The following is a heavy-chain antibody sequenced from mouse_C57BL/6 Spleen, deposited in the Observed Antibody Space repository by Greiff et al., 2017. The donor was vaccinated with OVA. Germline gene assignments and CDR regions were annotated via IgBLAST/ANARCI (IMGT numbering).Heavy chain of an antibody. Sequence: QVQLQQSGAELVMPGASVKLSCKASGYTFTSYWMHWVKQRPGQGLEWIGEIDPSDSYTNYNQKFKGKSTLTVDKSSSTAYMQLSSLTSEDSAVYYCARSGSNSFDYWGQGTTLTVSS. V-gene: IGHV1-69*01. CDR2: IDPSDSYT. CDR3: ARSGSNSFDY. CDR1: GYTFTSYW. D-gene: IGHD3-1*01. J-gene: IGHJ2*01.